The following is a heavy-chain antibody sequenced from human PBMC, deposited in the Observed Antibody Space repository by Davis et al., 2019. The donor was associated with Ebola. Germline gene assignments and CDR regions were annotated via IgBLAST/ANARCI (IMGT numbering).Heavy chain of an antibody. CDR2: IKEDGSEK. J-gene: IGHJ4*02. D-gene: IGHD2-8*01. CDR3: ARAPRYCTNGVCPLDY. CDR1: GFTFGGYW. V-gene: IGHV3-7*03. Sequence: PGGSLRLSCAASGFTFGGYWMRWVRQAPGKGLEWMASIKEDGSEKYYVDSVKGRFTISRDNAKNSLYLQMNSLRAEDTAVYYCARAPRYCTNGVCPLDYWGQGTLVTVSS.